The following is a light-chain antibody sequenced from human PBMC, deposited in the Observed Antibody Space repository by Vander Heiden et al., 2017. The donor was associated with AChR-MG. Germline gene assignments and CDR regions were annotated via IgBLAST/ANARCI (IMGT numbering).Light chain of an antibody. CDR1: TREVGTYND. V-gene: IGLV2-14*03. Sequence: QSALTPPASVSGSPCQSFTISCTGTTREVGTYNDVSWYQQHPGKAPKLMIYDVRNRPSGVSNRCSGSKSGNTASLTISGLQAEDVADYFCSSYTPTSTLVFGGGTKLTVL. CDR3: SSYTPTSTLV. J-gene: IGLJ3*02. CDR2: DVR.